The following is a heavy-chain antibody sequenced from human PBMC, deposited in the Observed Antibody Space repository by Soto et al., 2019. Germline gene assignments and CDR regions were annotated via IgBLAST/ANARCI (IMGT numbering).Heavy chain of an antibody. V-gene: IGHV3-23*01. D-gene: IGHD2-15*01. CDR3: TPLRDIVVLLVAPP. CDR2: ISTSGADT. Sequence: PGGSLRLSCAASGFIFSSYGMSWVRLPPGQGLEWVSFISTSGADTSYAESVKGRFTVSRDNSKNTMYLQMNSLKTEDTAVYYCTPLRDIVVLLVAPPWGQGTLVTVSS. CDR1: GFIFSSYG. J-gene: IGHJ5*02.